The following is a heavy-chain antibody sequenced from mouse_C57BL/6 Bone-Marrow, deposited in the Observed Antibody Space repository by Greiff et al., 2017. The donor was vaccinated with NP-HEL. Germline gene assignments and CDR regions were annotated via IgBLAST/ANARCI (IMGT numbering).Heavy chain of an antibody. J-gene: IGHJ3*01. Sequence: QVQLKESGAELARPGASVKLSCKASGYTFTSYGLSWVKQRTGQGLEWIGEIYPRSGNTYYNEKFKGKATLTADKSSSTAYMELRSLTSEDSAVYFCARWDGYYGWFAYWGQGTLVTVSA. CDR3: ARWDGYYGWFAY. CDR1: GYTFTSYG. CDR2: IYPRSGNT. V-gene: IGHV1-81*01. D-gene: IGHD2-3*01.